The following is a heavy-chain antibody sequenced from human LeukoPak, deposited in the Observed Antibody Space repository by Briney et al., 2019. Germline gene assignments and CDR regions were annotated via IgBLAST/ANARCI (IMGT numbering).Heavy chain of an antibody. Sequence: GGSLRLSCAASGFTFNRHAMSWVRQAPGKGLEWVSTSDTSGGGTHYADSMKGRFTISRDNSQNTVYLHMNSLRGDDTAVYYCAKEHFDTSGYYSRFDNWGQGILVTVSS. CDR1: GFTFNRHA. J-gene: IGHJ4*02. V-gene: IGHV3-23*01. CDR3: AKEHFDTSGYYSRFDN. CDR2: SDTSGGGT. D-gene: IGHD3-22*01.